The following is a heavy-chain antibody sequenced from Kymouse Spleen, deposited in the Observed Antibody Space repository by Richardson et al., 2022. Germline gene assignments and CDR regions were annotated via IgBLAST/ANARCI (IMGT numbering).Heavy chain of an antibody. CDR3: ARDQYMIAAAGPYYYYGMDV. J-gene: IGHJ6*02. V-gene: IGHV3-48*02. CDR1: GFTFSSYS. D-gene: IGHD6-13*01. CDR2: ISSSSSTI. Sequence: EVQLVESGGGLVQPGGSLRLSCAASGFTFSSYSMNWVRQAPGKGLEWVSYISSSSSTIYYADSVKGRFTISRDNAKNSLYLQMNSLRDEDTAVYYCARDQYMIAAAGPYYYYGMDVWGQGTTVTVSS.